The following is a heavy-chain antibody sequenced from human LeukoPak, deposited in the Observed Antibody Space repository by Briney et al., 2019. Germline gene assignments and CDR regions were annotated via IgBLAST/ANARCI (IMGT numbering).Heavy chain of an antibody. CDR1: GFTFSSYW. J-gene: IGHJ3*02. V-gene: IGHV3-74*01. D-gene: IGHD2-21*01. Sequence: QPGGSLRLSCAASGFTFSSYWMHWVRQAPGKGLVWVSRIKTDGSSTSYADSVKGRFTISGDNAKNTLYLQMNSLRAEDTAVYYCARRSGDWRDAFDIWGQGTMVSVSS. CDR3: ARRSGDWRDAFDI. CDR2: IKTDGSST.